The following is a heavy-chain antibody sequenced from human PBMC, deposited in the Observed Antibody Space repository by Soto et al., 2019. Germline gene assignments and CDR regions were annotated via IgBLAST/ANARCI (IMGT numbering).Heavy chain of an antibody. CDR2: FDPEDGET. V-gene: IGHV1-24*01. Sequence: ASVKVSCKVSGYTLTELSMHWVRQAPGKGLEWMGGFDPEDGETIYAQKFQGRVTMTEDTSTDTAYMELSSLRSEDTAVYYCATVPFGLERRLNAFDIWGQGTMVTVSS. J-gene: IGHJ3*02. CDR1: GYTLTELS. D-gene: IGHD1-1*01. CDR3: ATVPFGLERRLNAFDI.